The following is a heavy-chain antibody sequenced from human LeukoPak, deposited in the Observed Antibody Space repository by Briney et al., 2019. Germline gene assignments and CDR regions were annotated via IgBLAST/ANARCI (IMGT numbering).Heavy chain of an antibody. J-gene: IGHJ4*02. Sequence: PGGSLRLSCAASGFTFDDYAMHWVRQAPGKGLEWVSGISWNSGSIGYADSVKGRFTISRDNAKNSLYLQMNSLRAEDTALYYCAKDISMTGRGYFDYWGQGTLVTVSS. V-gene: IGHV3-9*01. CDR1: GFTFDDYA. D-gene: IGHD3-9*01. CDR2: ISWNSGSI. CDR3: AKDISMTGRGYFDY.